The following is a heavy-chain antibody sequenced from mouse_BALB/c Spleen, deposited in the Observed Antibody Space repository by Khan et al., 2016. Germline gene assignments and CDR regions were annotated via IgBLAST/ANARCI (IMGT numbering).Heavy chain of an antibody. J-gene: IGHJ3*01. Sequence: VRLQQSGAELVKPGASVKLSCTASGFNIKDTYMHWVKQGPEQGLEWIGRIDPANGNTKYDPKFQGKATITADTSSNTAYLQLSSLTSEDTAVYYCARGRTSFAYWGQGTLVTVSA. V-gene: IGHV14-3*02. CDR2: IDPANGNT. CDR3: ARGRTSFAY. CDR1: GFNIKDTY.